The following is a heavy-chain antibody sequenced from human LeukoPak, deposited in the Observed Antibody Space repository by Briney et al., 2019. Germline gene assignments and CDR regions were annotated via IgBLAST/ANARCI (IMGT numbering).Heavy chain of an antibody. Sequence: GGSLRLSCAASQFTFTTYAMSWVRQAPGRGLEWVSSIGDSGVPTYYADSVKGRFTISRDNSQNTLYLQMNSLGADDTAVYYCAKVATWTYFDSWGQGTLVTVSS. CDR3: AKVATWTYFDS. J-gene: IGHJ4*02. D-gene: IGHD3/OR15-3a*01. CDR2: IGDSGVPT. CDR1: QFTFTTYA. V-gene: IGHV3-23*01.